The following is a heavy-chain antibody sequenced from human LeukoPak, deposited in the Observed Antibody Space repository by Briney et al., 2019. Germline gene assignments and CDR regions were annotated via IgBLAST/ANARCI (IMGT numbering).Heavy chain of an antibody. Sequence: PGGSLRLSCAASGFIFTNYAMSWVRQAPGKGLEWVSYISSSGSTIYYADSVKGRFTISRDNAKNSLYLQMNSLRAEDTAVYYCARGGTLEYFQHWGQGTLVTVSS. CDR3: ARGGTLEYFQH. CDR1: GFIFTNYA. V-gene: IGHV3-48*03. CDR2: ISSSGSTI. J-gene: IGHJ1*01.